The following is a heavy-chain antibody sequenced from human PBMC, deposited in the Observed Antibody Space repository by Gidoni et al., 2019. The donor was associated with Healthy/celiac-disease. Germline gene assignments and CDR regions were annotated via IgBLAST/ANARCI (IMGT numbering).Heavy chain of an antibody. CDR1: GFTFDDYA. D-gene: IGHD6-13*01. J-gene: IGHJ5*02. V-gene: IGHV3-43*02. CDR2: ISGDGGST. Sequence: EVQLVESGGGVVQPGGSLRLSCAASGFTFDDYAMHWVRQAPGKGLEWVSLISGDGGSTYYADSVKGRFTISRDNSKNSLYLQMNSLRTEDTALYYCAKGIAAAGLNWFDPWGQGTLVTVSS. CDR3: AKGIAAAGLNWFDP.